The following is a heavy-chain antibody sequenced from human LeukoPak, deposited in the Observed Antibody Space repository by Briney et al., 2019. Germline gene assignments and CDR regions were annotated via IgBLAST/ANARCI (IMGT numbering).Heavy chain of an antibody. CDR2: ISAYNGNT. CDR3: ASGPVLCSSTSCCPLTLDY. J-gene: IGHJ4*02. D-gene: IGHD2-2*01. Sequence: GASLKVSCKASGYTFTGYGISWVRQAPGQGLEWMGWISAYNGNTNYAQKLKGRVTMTTDTSTSTAYMELRSMRSDDTAVYYCASGPVLCSSTSCCPLTLDYWGQGTLVTVSS. CDR1: GYTFTGYG. V-gene: IGHV1-18*01.